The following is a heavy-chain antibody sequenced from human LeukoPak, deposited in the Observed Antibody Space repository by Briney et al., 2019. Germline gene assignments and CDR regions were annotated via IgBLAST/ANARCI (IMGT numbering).Heavy chain of an antibody. CDR3: ARRHHDFWRPFDS. D-gene: IGHD3-3*01. CDR2: IHSNGNT. CDR1: GGSITSTTYY. J-gene: IGHJ4*02. V-gene: IGHV4-39*01. Sequence: PSETLSLTCTVSGGSITSTTYYWGWIRQPPGKGLEWIGRIHSNGNTYYNPSLESRVTISVDTSKNQFSLKLSSVTAADSAVYYCARRHHDFWRPFDSWGQGTLVTVSS.